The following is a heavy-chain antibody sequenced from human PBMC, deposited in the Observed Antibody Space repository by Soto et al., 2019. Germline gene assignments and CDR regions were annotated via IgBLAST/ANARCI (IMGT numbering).Heavy chain of an antibody. V-gene: IGHV1-46*01. CDR2: INPSGGST. Sequence: ASVKVSCKASGYTFTRYYMHWVRQAPGQGLEWVGIINPSGGSTSYAQKFQGRVTMTTDTSTSTAYMELRSLRSDDSAMYYCARGSYFDYWGQGTLVTVSS. J-gene: IGHJ4*02. CDR3: ARGSYFDY. CDR1: GYTFTRYY.